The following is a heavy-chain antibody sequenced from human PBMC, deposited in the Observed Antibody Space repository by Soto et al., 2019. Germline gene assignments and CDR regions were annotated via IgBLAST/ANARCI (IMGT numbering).Heavy chain of an antibody. V-gene: IGHV3-7*01. Sequence: GGSLRLSCAASGFTFSSYWMSWVRQAPGKGLEWVANIKQDGSEKYYVDSVKGRFTISRDNAKNSLYLQMNSLRAEDTAVYYCARDLFSTGDYAFDIWGQGTMVTVSS. CDR2: IKQDGSEK. CDR3: ARDLFSTGDYAFDI. D-gene: IGHD7-27*01. CDR1: GFTFSSYW. J-gene: IGHJ3*02.